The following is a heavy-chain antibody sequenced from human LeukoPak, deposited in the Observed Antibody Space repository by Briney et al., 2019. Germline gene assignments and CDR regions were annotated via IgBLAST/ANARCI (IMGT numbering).Heavy chain of an antibody. V-gene: IGHV4-31*03. CDR2: IYYSGST. D-gene: IGHD3-3*01. J-gene: IGHJ5*02. CDR1: GGSISSGGYY. CDR3: ARGYDFWSGYPDTPSYNWFDP. Sequence: PSQTLSLTCTVSGGSISSGGYYWSWIRQHPGKGLEWIGYIYYSGSTYYNPSLKSRVTISVDTSKNQFSLKLSSVTAADTAVYYCARGYDFWSGYPDTPSYNWFDPWGQGTLVTVSS.